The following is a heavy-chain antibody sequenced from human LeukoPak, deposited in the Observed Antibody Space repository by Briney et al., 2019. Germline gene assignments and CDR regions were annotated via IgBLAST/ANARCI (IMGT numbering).Heavy chain of an antibody. CDR3: AKDAAELLWFGESNNDY. D-gene: IGHD3-10*01. CDR1: GFTVSSNY. V-gene: IGHV3-53*01. J-gene: IGHJ4*02. Sequence: GGSLRLSCAASGFTVSSNYMSWVRQAPGKGLEWVSVIYSGGSTYYADSVKGRFTISRDNSKNTLYLQMNSLRAEDTAVYYCAKDAAELLWFGESNNDYWGQGTLVTVSS. CDR2: IYSGGST.